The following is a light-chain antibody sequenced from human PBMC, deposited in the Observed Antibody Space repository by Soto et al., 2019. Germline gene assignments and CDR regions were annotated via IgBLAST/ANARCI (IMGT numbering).Light chain of an antibody. Sequence: EIVLTQSPGTLSLSPGERATLTCRASQSVSSSYLGWYQQKPGQAPRLLIYGASTRATGVPARFSGSGSGTEFILTVSSLQSEDFAVYFCQQYNNWPTFGQGTKVEIK. CDR3: QQYNNWPT. CDR1: QSVSSSY. V-gene: IGKV3-15*01. CDR2: GAS. J-gene: IGKJ1*01.